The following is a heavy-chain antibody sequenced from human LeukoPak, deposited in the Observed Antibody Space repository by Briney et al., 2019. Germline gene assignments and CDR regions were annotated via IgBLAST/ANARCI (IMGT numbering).Heavy chain of an antibody. J-gene: IGHJ4*02. V-gene: IGHV3-30-3*01. D-gene: IGHD3-3*01. Sequence: GGSLRLSRAASGFTFSSYAMHWVRQAPGKGLEWVAVISYDGSNKYYADSVKGRFTISRDNSKNTLYLQMNSLRAEDTAVYYCARDLAIFGVVIGEETDYWGQGTLVTVSS. CDR3: ARDLAIFGVVIGEETDY. CDR2: ISYDGSNK. CDR1: GFTFSSYA.